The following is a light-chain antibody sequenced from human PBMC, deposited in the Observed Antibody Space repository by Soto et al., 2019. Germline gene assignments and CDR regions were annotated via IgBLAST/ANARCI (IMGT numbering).Light chain of an antibody. Sequence: EILMTQSPATLSVSPGDRATLSCRASQSVSNNLAWYQQRPGQAPRLLIYGASTRATGIPARFSGSGSGTEFTLTISSLQSEDFAVYYCQQYNNWLMYTFGQGTKLEIK. CDR3: QQYNNWLMYT. J-gene: IGKJ2*01. CDR2: GAS. CDR1: QSVSNN. V-gene: IGKV3-15*01.